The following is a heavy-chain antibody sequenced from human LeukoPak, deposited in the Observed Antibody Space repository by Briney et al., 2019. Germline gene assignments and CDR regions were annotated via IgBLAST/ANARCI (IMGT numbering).Heavy chain of an antibody. J-gene: IGHJ3*02. V-gene: IGHV3-53*01. CDR1: GFVVSDTF. CDR3: ARPHNSSLDNAFDI. Sequence: GGSLRLSCAASGFVVSDTFMSWFRQAPGKGLEWVSVIYTRGNKFYADSVKGRFTISRDNSENTLYLQMNNLRAEDTAVYYCARPHNSSLDNAFDIWGQGTRVTVSS. D-gene: IGHD6-13*01. CDR2: IYTRGNK.